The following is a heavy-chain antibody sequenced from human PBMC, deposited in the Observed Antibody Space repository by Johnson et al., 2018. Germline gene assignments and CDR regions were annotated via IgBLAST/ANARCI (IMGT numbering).Heavy chain of an antibody. J-gene: IGHJ4*02. D-gene: IGHD4-17*01. CDR1: GFSFGAYA. CDR3: ARGGTTVTKGPKFDY. V-gene: IGHV3-30-3*01. Sequence: QVQLVQSGGGVVQPGRSLRLSCAASGFSFGAYAMHWVRQAPGKGLEWVALISYDANNRYYPASVQGRFTISRDNSKSTLYVQMSSRRVETTAIYYCARGGTTVTKGPKFDYWAEGVLVTVSS. CDR2: ISYDANNR.